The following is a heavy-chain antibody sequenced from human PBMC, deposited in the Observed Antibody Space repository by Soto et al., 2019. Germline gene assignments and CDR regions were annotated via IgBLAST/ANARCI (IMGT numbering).Heavy chain of an antibody. V-gene: IGHV4-4*07. J-gene: IGHJ5*02. Sequence: SETLSLTCTVSGGSISSYYWSWIRQPAGKGLEWIGRIYTSGSTNYNPSLKSRVTMSVDTSKNQFSLKLSSVTAADTAVYYCARDYCSGGSCYSAYWFDPWGQGTLVTSPQ. CDR2: IYTSGST. CDR1: GGSISSYY. CDR3: ARDYCSGGSCYSAYWFDP. D-gene: IGHD2-15*01.